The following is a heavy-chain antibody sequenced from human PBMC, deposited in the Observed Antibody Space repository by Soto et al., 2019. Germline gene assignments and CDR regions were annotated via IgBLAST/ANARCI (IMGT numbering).Heavy chain of an antibody. Sequence: QVHLVESGGGVVQPGMTLRLSCAASGFTFSTYGMHWVRQAPGKGPEWVGVISYDGNNKYYADSVKGRLTISRDNSKRTLYLEIHSLRPEDSAVYYCAKDRESWLDPWGQGTLVTVSS. CDR2: ISYDGNNK. CDR1: GFTFSTYG. CDR3: AKDRESWLDP. J-gene: IGHJ5*02. V-gene: IGHV3-30*18.